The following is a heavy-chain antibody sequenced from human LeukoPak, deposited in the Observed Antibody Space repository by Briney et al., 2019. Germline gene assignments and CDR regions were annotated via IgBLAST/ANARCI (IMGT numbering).Heavy chain of an antibody. CDR3: ARAVESNY. V-gene: IGHV3-21*01. Sequence: GGSLRLSCAASGFTFSSYSMSWVRQAPGKGLEWVSSISSSGSYISYADSVKGRFTISRDNAKNSLYLQMNSLRAEDTAVYYCARAVESNYWGQGTLVTVSS. J-gene: IGHJ4*02. CDR2: ISSSGSYI. CDR1: GFTFSSYS.